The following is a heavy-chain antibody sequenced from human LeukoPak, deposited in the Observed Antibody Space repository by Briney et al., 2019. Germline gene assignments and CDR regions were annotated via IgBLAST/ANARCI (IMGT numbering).Heavy chain of an antibody. Sequence: SETLSLTCTVSGGSISSYYWSWIRQPPGKGLEWIGYIYYSGSTNYNPSLKSRVTISVDTSKNQFSLKLSSVTAADTAVYYCARLQLVPAAMKWWAVLYYYYGMDVWGQGTTVTVSS. D-gene: IGHD2-2*01. CDR3: ARLQLVPAAMKWWAVLYYYYGMDV. CDR2: IYYSGST. CDR1: GGSISSYY. V-gene: IGHV4-59*08. J-gene: IGHJ6*02.